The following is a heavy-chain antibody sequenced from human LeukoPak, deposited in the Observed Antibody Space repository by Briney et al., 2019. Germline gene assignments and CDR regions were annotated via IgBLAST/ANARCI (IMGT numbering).Heavy chain of an antibody. V-gene: IGHV1-2*04. CDR2: INPNSGGT. CDR3: ARYLMLGDWYYFDS. CDR1: GYTFTGYY. Sequence: HRASVKVSCKASGYTFTGYYMHWVRQAPGQELEWMGWINPNSGGTHNAQEFQGSVTTTRDTSISTAYMELSRLRSDDTAVYYCARYLMLGDWYYFDSWGQGTLVTVSS. D-gene: IGHD2-21*02. J-gene: IGHJ4*02.